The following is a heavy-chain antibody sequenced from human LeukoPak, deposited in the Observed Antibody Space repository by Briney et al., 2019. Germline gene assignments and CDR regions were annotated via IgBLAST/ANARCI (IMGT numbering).Heavy chain of an antibody. CDR3: ARVLFGTGYAFDI. Sequence: SETLSLTCAVYGESFSGYYWSWLRQPPGKGMEWNGEINHRGKTNYNPSLKSRVTISVDTYKNPSSLKLSSVTAADTAVYYCARVLFGTGYAFDIWGQGTLVTVPS. J-gene: IGHJ3*02. CDR2: INHRGKT. V-gene: IGHV4-34*01. D-gene: IGHD1-1*01. CDR1: GESFSGYY.